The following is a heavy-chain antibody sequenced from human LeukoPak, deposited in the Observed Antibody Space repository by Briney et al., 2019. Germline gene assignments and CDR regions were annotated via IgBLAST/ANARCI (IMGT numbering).Heavy chain of an antibody. CDR2: ISGSGGST. CDR1: GFTFTNYG. J-gene: IGHJ4*02. D-gene: IGHD3-22*01. V-gene: IGHV3-23*01. Sequence: PGGSLRLSCAASGFTFTNYGMNWVRQAPGKGLEWVSSISGSGGSTYYADSVKGRFTISRDNSKNTLYLQMNSLRAEDTAVYYCAKDRVVITHEIFDYWGQGTLVTVSS. CDR3: AKDRVVITHEIFDY.